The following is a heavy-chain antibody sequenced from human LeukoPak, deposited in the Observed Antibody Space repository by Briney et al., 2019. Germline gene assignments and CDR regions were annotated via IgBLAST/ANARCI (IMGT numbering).Heavy chain of an antibody. D-gene: IGHD3-16*01. Sequence: GASVSVSCTPSGHTFTDSFIHSVRQAPGQGVEWIGWINPTTRGITYAQKFQGRVTLPRDTSISTAYMDLSNLGSDDTAGYYCAGGLRGSGIDPWGQGTLVTVSS. CDR1: GHTFTDSF. J-gene: IGHJ5*02. CDR2: INPTTRGI. CDR3: AGGLRGSGIDP. V-gene: IGHV1-2*02.